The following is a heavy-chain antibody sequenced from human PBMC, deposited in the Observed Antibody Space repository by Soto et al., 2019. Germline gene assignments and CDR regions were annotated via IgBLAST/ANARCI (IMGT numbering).Heavy chain of an antibody. J-gene: IGHJ5*02. CDR2: INPNSGGT. V-gene: IGHV1-2*04. Sequence: ASVKVSCKASGYTFTGYYMHWVRQAPGQGLEWMGWINPNSGGTNYAQKFQGWVTMTRDTSISTAYMELSRLRSDDTAVYYCAREGQLLYGGWFDPWGQGTLVTVSS. CDR3: AREGQLLYGGWFDP. D-gene: IGHD2-2*02. CDR1: GYTFTGYY.